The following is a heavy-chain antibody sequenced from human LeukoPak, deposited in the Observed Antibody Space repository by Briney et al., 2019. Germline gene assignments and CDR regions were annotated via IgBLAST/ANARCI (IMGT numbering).Heavy chain of an antibody. V-gene: IGHV3-23*01. CDR2: IRGGGGGA. J-gene: IGHJ3*01. D-gene: IGHD4-17*01. Sequence: GGSLRLSCAGSGFIFSNYALVWVRQAPGKGLEWVSAIRGGGGGANYADAVKGRFTISRDNSKNTLYLQMNSLGADDTAVYFCGRDPNGDYIGAFEFWGQGTMVTVSS. CDR1: GFIFSNYA. CDR3: GRDPNGDYIGAFEF.